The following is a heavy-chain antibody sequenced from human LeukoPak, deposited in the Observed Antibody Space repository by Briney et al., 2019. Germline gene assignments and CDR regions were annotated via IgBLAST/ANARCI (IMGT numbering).Heavy chain of an antibody. CDR1: GFTFSNYW. CDR2: ISSDGGSS. J-gene: IGHJ4*02. V-gene: IGHV3-74*01. D-gene: IGHD1-14*01. Sequence: PGGSLRLSCAASGFTFSNYWMHWVRQAPAKGLVWVSRISSDGGSSTYADSVKGRFIVSRDNAKNTLYLQMNSLRAEDTAVYYCVRDKTRNDFDYWGQGTLVTVSS. CDR3: VRDKTRNDFDY.